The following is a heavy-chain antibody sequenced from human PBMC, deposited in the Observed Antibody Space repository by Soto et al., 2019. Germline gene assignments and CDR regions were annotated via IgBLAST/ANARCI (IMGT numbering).Heavy chain of an antibody. D-gene: IGHD1-1*01. CDR3: ATVIGTHSNNFDY. CDR1: GYTLTELS. J-gene: IGHJ4*02. CDR2: FDPEDGGT. Sequence: ASEKVSCKVSGYTLTELSMHWVRQAPGKGLEWMVGFDPEDGGTIYAQKFQCRVTITEDTSTDTAYMDLSSLRSEDTAVYYCATVIGTHSNNFDYWGQGTLVPVSS. V-gene: IGHV1-24*01.